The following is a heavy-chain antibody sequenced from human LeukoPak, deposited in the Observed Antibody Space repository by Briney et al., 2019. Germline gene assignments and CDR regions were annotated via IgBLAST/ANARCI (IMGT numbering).Heavy chain of an antibody. D-gene: IGHD3-16*02. V-gene: IGHV4-39*01. CDR3: ARRTFGGVIAY. J-gene: IGHJ4*02. CDR2: IYYSGST. CDR1: GGSISSSSYY. Sequence: KSSETLSLTCTVSGGSISSSSYYWGWIRQPPGKGLEWIGSIYYSGSTYYNPSLKSRVTISVDTSKNQFSLRLSSVTAADTAVYYCARRTFGGVIAYWGQGTLVTVSS.